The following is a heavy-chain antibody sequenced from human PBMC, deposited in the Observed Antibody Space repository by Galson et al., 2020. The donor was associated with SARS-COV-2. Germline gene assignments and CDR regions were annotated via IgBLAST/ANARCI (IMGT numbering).Heavy chain of an antibody. Sequence: SGPTLVKPTQTLPLTCTFSVFSLSTSGEGMGWIRQPPGNAPEWLALIYWDDDKRYSPSLKSRLTITKDTSKNQVVLTMTNMDPVDTATYYCAHSQDIVVVPAAIFFRRAFDIWGQGTMVTVSS. J-gene: IGHJ3*02. CDR3: AHSQDIVVVPAAIFFRRAFDI. D-gene: IGHD2-2*02. CDR2: IYWDDDK. V-gene: IGHV2-5*02. CDR1: VFSLSTSGEG.